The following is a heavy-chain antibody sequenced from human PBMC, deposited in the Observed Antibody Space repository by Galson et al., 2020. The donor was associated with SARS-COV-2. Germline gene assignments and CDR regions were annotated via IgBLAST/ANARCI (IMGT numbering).Heavy chain of an antibody. CDR3: ARDVLLWFGELSAFDI. CDR1: GYTFTSYD. D-gene: IGHD3-10*01. J-gene: IGHJ3*02. CDR2: MNPNSGNT. Sequence: ASVKVSCKASGYTFTSYDINWVRQATGQGLEWMGWMNPNSGNTGYAQKFQGRVTMTRNTSISTAYMELSSLRSEDTAVYYCARDVLLWFGELSAFDIWGQGTMVTVSS. V-gene: IGHV1-8*01.